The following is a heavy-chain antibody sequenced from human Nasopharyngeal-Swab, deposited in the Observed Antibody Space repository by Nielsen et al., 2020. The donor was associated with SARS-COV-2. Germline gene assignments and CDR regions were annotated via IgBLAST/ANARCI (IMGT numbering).Heavy chain of an antibody. CDR2: IYYSGST. V-gene: IGHV4-59*08. CDR1: GGSISNYH. Sequence: SETLSLTCSVSGGSISNYHWNWIRQPPGKGLEWIGYIYYSGSTNYNPSLKSRVTISVDTSKNQFSLKLSSVTAADTAVYYCARRGEGYGDYLDYRGQGTLVTVSS. CDR3: ARRGEGYGDYLDY. J-gene: IGHJ4*02. D-gene: IGHD4-17*01.